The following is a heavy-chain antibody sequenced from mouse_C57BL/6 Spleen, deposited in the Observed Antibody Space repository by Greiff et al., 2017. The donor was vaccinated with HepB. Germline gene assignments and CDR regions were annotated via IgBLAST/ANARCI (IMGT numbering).Heavy chain of an antibody. D-gene: IGHD2-1*01. Sequence: VQLQQPGAELVKPGASVKMSCKASGYTFTSYWITWVKQRPGQGLEWIGDIYPGSGSTNYNEKFKSKATLTVDTSSSSAYMQLSSLTSEDSAVYYCARGNYGGYWYFDVWGTGTPVTVSS. CDR1: GYTFTSYW. V-gene: IGHV1-55*01. J-gene: IGHJ1*03. CDR3: ARGNYGGYWYFDV. CDR2: IYPGSGST.